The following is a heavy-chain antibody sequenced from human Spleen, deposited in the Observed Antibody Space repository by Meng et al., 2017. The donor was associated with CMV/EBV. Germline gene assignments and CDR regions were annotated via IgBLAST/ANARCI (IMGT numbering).Heavy chain of an antibody. CDR3: ARESGSYLTYYFDY. CDR1: GGSITSNNW. Sequence: VYGGSITSNNWWSWVRQPPGKGLEWIGEIYHSGSTHYNPSLKSRVTISIDKSKNQFSLEVDSVTAADTAVYYCARESGSYLTYYFDYWGQGALVTVSS. V-gene: IGHV4/OR15-8*01. D-gene: IGHD1-26*01. CDR2: IYHSGST. J-gene: IGHJ4*02.